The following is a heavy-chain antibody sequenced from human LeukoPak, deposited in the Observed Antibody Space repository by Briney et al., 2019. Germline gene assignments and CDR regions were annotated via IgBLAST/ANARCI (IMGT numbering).Heavy chain of an antibody. CDR2: IYYSGST. Sequence: PSETLSLTCTVSGGSISGYYWSWIRQPPGKGLEWIGYIYYSGSTNYNPSLNSRATVSVDTSKNQCTLKLSSVTAADTAVYYCARGHYGFDPWGQGTLVTVSS. CDR3: ARGHYGFDP. D-gene: IGHD3-16*01. V-gene: IGHV4-59*08. CDR1: GGSISGYY. J-gene: IGHJ5*02.